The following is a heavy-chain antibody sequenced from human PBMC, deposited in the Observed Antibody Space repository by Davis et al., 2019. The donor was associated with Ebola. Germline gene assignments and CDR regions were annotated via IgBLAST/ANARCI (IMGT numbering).Heavy chain of an antibody. CDR3: ARDPFTIFGVGAYDY. J-gene: IGHJ4*02. CDR2: ISWNSGSI. V-gene: IGHV3-9*01. D-gene: IGHD3-3*01. CDR1: GFTFDDYA. Sequence: PGGSLRLSCAASGFTFDDYAMHWVRHAPGKGLEWVSGISWNSGSIGYADSVKGRFTISRDNAKNSLYLQMNSLRAEDTAVYYCARDPFTIFGVGAYDYWGQGTLVTVSS.